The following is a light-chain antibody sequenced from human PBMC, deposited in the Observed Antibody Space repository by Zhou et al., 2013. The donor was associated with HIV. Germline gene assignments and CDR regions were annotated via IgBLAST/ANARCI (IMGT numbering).Light chain of an antibody. CDR1: QSVDRNL. Sequence: DIVLTQFPGTLSLSPGERATFSCRASQSVDRNLLAWYHQKPGQAPRLLIYGAFNRATGIPDRFSGSGSGTDFTLTIRRLEPEDSGVFYCQQYATSPYTFGQGTKLEIK. V-gene: IGKV3-20*01. CDR3: QQYATSPYT. CDR2: GAF. J-gene: IGKJ2*01.